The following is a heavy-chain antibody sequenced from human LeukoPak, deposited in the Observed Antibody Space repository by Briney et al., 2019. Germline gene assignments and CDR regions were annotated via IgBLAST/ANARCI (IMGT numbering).Heavy chain of an antibody. J-gene: IGHJ4*02. CDR3: AKDRVAAAGYYFDY. D-gene: IGHD6-13*01. Sequence: GGSLRLSCAASGFTFSSYAMSWVRQAPGKGLAWVSTISGGSGSTYCADSVKGRFTISRDNSKNTLYLQMNSLRDEDTAVYYCAKDRVAAAGYYFDYWGQGTLVTVSS. CDR1: GFTFSSYA. CDR2: ISGGSGST. V-gene: IGHV3-23*01.